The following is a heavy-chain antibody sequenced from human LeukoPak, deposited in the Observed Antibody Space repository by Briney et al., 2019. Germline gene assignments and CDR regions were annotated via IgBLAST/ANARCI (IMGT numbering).Heavy chain of an antibody. J-gene: IGHJ5*02. CDR1: GYTFTSYY. D-gene: IGHD3-22*01. CDR3: ARDSYYYDSSGQEP. CDR2: INPNSGGT. Sequence: ASVKVSCKASGYTFTSYYMHWVRQAPRQGLEWMGWINPNSGGTNYAQKFQGRVTMTRDTSISTAYMELSRLRSDDTAVYYCARDSYYYDSSGQEPWGQGTLVTVSS. V-gene: IGHV1-2*02.